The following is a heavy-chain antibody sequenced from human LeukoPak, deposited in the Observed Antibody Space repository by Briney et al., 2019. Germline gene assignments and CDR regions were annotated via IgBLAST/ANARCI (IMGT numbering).Heavy chain of an antibody. CDR2: ISSSSSYI. V-gene: IGHV3-21*01. D-gene: IGHD3-16*01. Sequence: GGSLRLSCAASGFTFSSYSMNWVRQAPGKGLEWVSSISSSSSYIYYADSVKGRFTISRDNAKNSLYLQMNSLRAEDTAVYYCARDLDYDYVWGRNAFDIWGQGTMVTVSP. CDR1: GFTFSSYS. J-gene: IGHJ3*02. CDR3: ARDLDYDYVWGRNAFDI.